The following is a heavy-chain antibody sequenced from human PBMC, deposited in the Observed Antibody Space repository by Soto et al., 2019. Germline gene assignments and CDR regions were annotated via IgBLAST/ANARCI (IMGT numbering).Heavy chain of an antibody. CDR1: GGSISSSS. Sequence: ETLSLTCTVSGGSISSSSWSWIRQPPGRGLEWIGYIYNNGRTDYNPSLKSRVTISVDTSKNHLSLKLSSVTPADTAVYYCARARFCTSTSRYHYFDFWGQGTXVTVSS. CDR3: ARARFCTSTSRYHYFDF. J-gene: IGHJ4*02. CDR2: IYNNGRT. D-gene: IGHD2-2*01. V-gene: IGHV4-59*01.